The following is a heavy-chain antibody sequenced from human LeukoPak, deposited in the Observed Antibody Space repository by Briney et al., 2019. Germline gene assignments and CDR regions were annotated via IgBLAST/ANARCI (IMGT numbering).Heavy chain of an antibody. D-gene: IGHD2-2*01. J-gene: IGHJ6*02. CDR1: GYTFTSYG. Sequence: GASVKVSCKASGYTFTSYGISWGHRPLGQGFKGMGWISAYNGNTNYAQKLQGRVTMTTDTSTSTAYMELRSLRSDDTAVYYCARVTYQLLGYGMDVWGQGTTVTVSS. V-gene: IGHV1-18*01. CDR3: ARVTYQLLGYGMDV. CDR2: ISAYNGNT.